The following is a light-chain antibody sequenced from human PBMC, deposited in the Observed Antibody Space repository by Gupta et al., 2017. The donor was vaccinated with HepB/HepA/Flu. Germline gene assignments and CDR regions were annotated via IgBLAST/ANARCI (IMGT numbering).Light chain of an antibody. CDR1: SSDVGGCDL. J-gene: IGLJ1*01. CDR2: YVD. CDR3: CSYEARNNFFL. Sequence: QSALTQPASVSGSPGQSITISCTGTSSDVGGCDLVSCYQQRPAKVPKLMIFYVDKRPAGVSNRFSASKSGSNASLTTTGLQAEEEADYYCCSYEARNNFFLFGTGTTLTVL. V-gene: IGLV2-23*02.